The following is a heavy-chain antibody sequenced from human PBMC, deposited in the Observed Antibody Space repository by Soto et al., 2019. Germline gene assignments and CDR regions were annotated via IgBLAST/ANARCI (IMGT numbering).Heavy chain of an antibody. CDR1: GFTFSSYA. J-gene: IGHJ4*02. V-gene: IGHV3-23*01. Sequence: GGSLRLSCAASGFTFSSYAMSWVRQAPGKGLEWVSGISGGGRTTYYADSVKGRFTISRDNPKNTLFLQMNSLTVGDTAVYYCAKCSSASCFKEGFDYWGQGTLVTVSS. CDR2: ISGGGRTT. D-gene: IGHD2-2*01. CDR3: AKCSSASCFKEGFDY.